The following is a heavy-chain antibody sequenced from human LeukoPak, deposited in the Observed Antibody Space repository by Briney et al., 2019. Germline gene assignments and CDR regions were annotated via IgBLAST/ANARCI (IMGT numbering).Heavy chain of an antibody. J-gene: IGHJ3*02. CDR2: IYYSGST. CDR1: Y. CDR3: ARGREQQLVRFYNAFDI. Sequence: YWGWIRQPPGKGLEWIGSIYYSGSTYYNPSLKSRVTISVDTSKNQFSLKLRSVTAADTAVYYCARGREQQLVRFYNAFDIWGQGTMVTVSS. V-gene: IGHV4-39*07. D-gene: IGHD6-13*01.